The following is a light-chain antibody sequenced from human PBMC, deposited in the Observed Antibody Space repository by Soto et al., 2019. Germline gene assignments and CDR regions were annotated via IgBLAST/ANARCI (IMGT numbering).Light chain of an antibody. CDR2: DAA. J-gene: IGKJ5*01. CDR1: QSNGNF. CDR3: HQRRSGSSIT. Sequence: LTQSPAIQSLSPGERATLSCRASQSNGNFVAWSQHKPGPPHRPLLFDAATRAAGVPARVSGSGSGTDSNFNIRILEPEDFEFYVCHQRRSGSSITFGQGTRLEIK. V-gene: IGKV3-11*01.